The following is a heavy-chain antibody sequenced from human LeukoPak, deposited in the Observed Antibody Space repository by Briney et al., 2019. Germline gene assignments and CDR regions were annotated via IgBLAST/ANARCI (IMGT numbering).Heavy chain of an antibody. CDR2: IYTSGTT. Sequence: SETLSLTCTVSGVSINNYYWSWIRQPPGKELEWIGYIYTSGTTNYNPSLKSRVTMSLDTSMNQFSLKLTSVTAADTAVFYCARFNWDYAFDIWGRGTVVTVSS. D-gene: IGHD1-7*01. CDR3: ARFNWDYAFDI. J-gene: IGHJ3*02. V-gene: IGHV4-4*09. CDR1: GVSINNYY.